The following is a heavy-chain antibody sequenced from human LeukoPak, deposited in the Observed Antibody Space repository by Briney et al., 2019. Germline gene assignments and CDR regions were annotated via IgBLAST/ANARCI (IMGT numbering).Heavy chain of an antibody. V-gene: IGHV3-9*01. Sequence: RSLRLSCAASGFTFDDYAMHWVRQAPGKGLEWVSGISWNSGSIDYADSVKGRFTISRDNVKNSLYLQMNSLRAEDTALYYCAKDNYYDSSGSFDYWGQGTLVTVSS. CDR1: GFTFDDYA. CDR3: AKDNYYDSSGSFDY. D-gene: IGHD3-22*01. J-gene: IGHJ4*02. CDR2: ISWNSGSI.